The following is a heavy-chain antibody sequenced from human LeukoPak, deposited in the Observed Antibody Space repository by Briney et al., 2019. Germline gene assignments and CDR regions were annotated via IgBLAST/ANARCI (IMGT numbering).Heavy chain of an antibody. CDR1: GFTFNSYW. V-gene: IGHV3-7*03. CDR3: ATSRTSDY. CDR2: IKQDGSEK. D-gene: IGHD1-14*01. Sequence: GGSLRLSCAASGFTFNSYWMSWVRQAPGKGLEWVAIIKQDGSEKYYVDSVKGRFTISRDNAEKSLYLQMNSLRAADTAVYYCATSRTSDYWGQGTLVTVSS. J-gene: IGHJ4*02.